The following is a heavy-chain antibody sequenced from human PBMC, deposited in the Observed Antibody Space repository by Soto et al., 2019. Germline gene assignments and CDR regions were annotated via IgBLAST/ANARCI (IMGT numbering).Heavy chain of an antibody. J-gene: IGHJ4*02. D-gene: IGHD6-19*01. Sequence: QVHLVQSGAEVKKPGASVKVSCKASGYTFTNYAVSWVRQAPGQGPEWMGWISTYNGKINYGQRFQGRVTLTTDTSTSTAYMELGGLTSDDTAMYYCVRVATSGWYFDQWCQGTLVTVSS. CDR3: VRVATSGWYFDQ. CDR1: GYTFTNYA. V-gene: IGHV1-18*01. CDR2: ISTYNGKI.